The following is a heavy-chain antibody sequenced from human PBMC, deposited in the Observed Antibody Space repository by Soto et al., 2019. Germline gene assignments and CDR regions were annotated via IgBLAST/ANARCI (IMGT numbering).Heavy chain of an antibody. CDR3: AIPERYYYDISGYYAAFDI. Sequence: SSVKGSCKAAGGAFSSDASSWGRQAPGQGLDWMGGIIPIFGTANYAQKFQGRVTITADESTSTAYMELSSLRSEDTAVYYCAIPERYYYDISGYYAAFDIWGQGTMVTVSS. D-gene: IGHD3-22*01. CDR1: GGAFSSDA. J-gene: IGHJ3*02. V-gene: IGHV1-69*01. CDR2: IIPIFGTA.